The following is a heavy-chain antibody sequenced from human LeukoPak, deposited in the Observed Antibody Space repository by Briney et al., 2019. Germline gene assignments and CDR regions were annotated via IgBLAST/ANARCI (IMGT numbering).Heavy chain of an antibody. D-gene: IGHD3-10*01. V-gene: IGHV1-46*01. CDR2: IIPIFGTA. J-gene: IGHJ4*02. CDR3: ARGLLWFGELLRTDY. Sequence: ASVKISCKASGYTFTSYYMHWVRQAPGQGLEWMGGIIPIFGTANYAQKFQGRVTITRDTSASTAYMELSSLRSEDTAVYYCARGLLWFGELLRTDYWGQGTLVTVSS. CDR1: GYTFTSYY.